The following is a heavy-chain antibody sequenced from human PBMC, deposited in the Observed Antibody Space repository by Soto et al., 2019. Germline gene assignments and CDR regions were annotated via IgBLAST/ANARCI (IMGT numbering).Heavy chain of an antibody. J-gene: IGHJ6*03. CDR1: GFTFSSYS. V-gene: IGHV3-48*01. Sequence: EVQLVESGGDLVQPGGSLRLSCAASGFTFSSYSMNWVRQAPGKGLEWVSYISSSSSTIYYADSVKGRFTISRDNAKNSLYLQMNSLRAEDTAVYYCARVGYCSGGSCYGRDYYYMDVWGKGTTVTVSS. CDR3: ARVGYCSGGSCYGRDYYYMDV. D-gene: IGHD2-15*01. CDR2: ISSSSSTI.